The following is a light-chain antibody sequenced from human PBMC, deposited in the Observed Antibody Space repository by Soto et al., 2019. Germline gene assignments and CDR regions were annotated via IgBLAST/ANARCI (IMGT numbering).Light chain of an antibody. J-gene: IGKJ1*01. CDR1: ETVATN. CDR2: GAS. V-gene: IGKV3-15*01. CDR3: QQYFGWPPMT. Sequence: VMTQSPATLSVSPGERATLSCWASETVATNLAWYQQKPGQAPRLLISGASTRAAGISDRFRGSGSGTEFTLTISSLRSEDSVIYYCQQYFGWPPMTFGQGTKVEI.